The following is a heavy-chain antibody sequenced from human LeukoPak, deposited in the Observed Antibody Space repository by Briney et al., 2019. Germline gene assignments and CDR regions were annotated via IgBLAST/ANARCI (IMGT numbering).Heavy chain of an antibody. CDR3: APETDGEDY. D-gene: IGHD3-10*01. J-gene: IGHJ4*02. V-gene: IGHV3-48*04. CDR2: INTTSSGI. CDR1: GFTFSDYS. Sequence: PGGSLRLSCAASGFTFSDYSMIWVRQAPGKGLEWVSYINTTSSGIFYADSVRGRFTISRDNAKNSLYLQMNSLRAEDTAVYYCAPETDGEDYWGQGTLVTVSS.